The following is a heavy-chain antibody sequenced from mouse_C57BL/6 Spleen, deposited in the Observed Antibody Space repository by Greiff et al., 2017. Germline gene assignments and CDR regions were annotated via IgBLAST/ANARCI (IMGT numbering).Heavy chain of an antibody. CDR2: IYPGGGYT. Sequence: QVQLKQSGAELVRPGTSVKMSCKASGYTFTNYWIGWAKQRPGHGLEWIGDIYPGGGYTNYNEKFKGKATLTADKSSSTAYMQFSSLTSEDSAIYYCARSGSNYFDYWGQGTTLTGSS. V-gene: IGHV1-63*01. D-gene: IGHD5-1*01. J-gene: IGHJ2*01. CDR3: ARSGSNYFDY. CDR1: GYTFTNYW.